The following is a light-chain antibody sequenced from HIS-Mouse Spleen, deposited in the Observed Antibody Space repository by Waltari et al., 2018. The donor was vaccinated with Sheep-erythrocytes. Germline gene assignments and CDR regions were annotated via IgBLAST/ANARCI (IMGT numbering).Light chain of an antibody. CDR2: EVS. CDR3: SSYAGSNNLRV. Sequence: QSALTQPPSASGSPGQSVTISCTGTSSHVGGYSYVSGYQQHPGKAPKRMIYEVSKRPSGVPDRFSGSKSGNTASLTVSGLQAEDEADYYCSSYAGSNNLRVFGGGTKLTVL. V-gene: IGLV2-8*01. J-gene: IGLJ2*01. CDR1: SSHVGGYSY.